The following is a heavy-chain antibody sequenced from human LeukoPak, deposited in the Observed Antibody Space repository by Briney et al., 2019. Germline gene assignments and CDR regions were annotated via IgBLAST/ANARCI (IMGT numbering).Heavy chain of an antibody. Sequence: GRSLRLSCAASGFTFDDYAMHWVRQAPGKGLEWVSDISWNSGSIGYADSVKGRFTISRDNAKNSLYLQMNSLRAEDTALYYCAKSPGGYCSSTSCYVAPYFQHWGQGTLVTVSS. J-gene: IGHJ1*01. D-gene: IGHD2-2*01. CDR3: AKSPGGYCSSTSCYVAPYFQH. V-gene: IGHV3-9*01. CDR2: ISWNSGSI. CDR1: GFTFDDYA.